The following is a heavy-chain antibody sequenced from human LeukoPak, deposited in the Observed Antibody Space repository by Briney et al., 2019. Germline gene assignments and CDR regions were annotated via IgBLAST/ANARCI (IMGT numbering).Heavy chain of an antibody. V-gene: IGHV4-39*07. CDR3: AGERGEEYSSGWYKTNFFDN. CDR1: GDSFSSVTDY. D-gene: IGHD6-19*01. Sequence: PSETLSLTCTVSGDSFSSVTDYWAWIRQPPGKGLEWIASGDYSGGKYYNPSLESRVAISTDMSKSQISLKLTSVTGADTAVYYCAGERGEEYSSGWYKTNFFDNWGQGIRVTVSS. CDR2: GDYSGGK. J-gene: IGHJ4*02.